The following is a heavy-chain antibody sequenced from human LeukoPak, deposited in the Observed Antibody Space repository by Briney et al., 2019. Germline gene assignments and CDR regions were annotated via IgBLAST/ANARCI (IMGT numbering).Heavy chain of an antibody. J-gene: IGHJ6*02. CDR1: GGSISSYY. V-gene: IGHV4-59*01. CDR3: ARDLRGGAAGV. CDR2: VYYSGST. Sequence: SETLSLTCTVSGGSISSYYWSWIRQPPGKGLEWIGYVYYSGSTNYNPSLKSRVTISVDTSKNQFSLKLSSVTAEDTAVYYCARDLRGGAAGVWGQGTTVTVSS. D-gene: IGHD2-15*01.